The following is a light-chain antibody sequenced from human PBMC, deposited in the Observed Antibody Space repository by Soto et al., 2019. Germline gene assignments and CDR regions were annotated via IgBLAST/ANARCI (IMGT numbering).Light chain of an antibody. Sequence: QSVLTQPPSASGTPGQRVTSSCSGSSSNIGGNAVNWYQQLPGTTPKLLIYSNNQRPSGVPDRFSGSKSGTSASLAISGLQSEDEADYYCAAWDDSLSGYVFGTGTQLTVL. CDR2: SNN. CDR1: SSNIGGNA. CDR3: AAWDDSLSGYV. J-gene: IGLJ1*01. V-gene: IGLV1-44*01.